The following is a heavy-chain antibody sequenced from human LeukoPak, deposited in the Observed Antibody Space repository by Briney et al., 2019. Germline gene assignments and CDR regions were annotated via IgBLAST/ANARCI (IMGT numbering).Heavy chain of an antibody. CDR3: ARDYRVGCTSDDCYPIDY. Sequence: GGSLRLSCAASGFTFNRNAISWVRQAPGKGLEWVSTIGGSGDKTFYADSVKGRFTISRDNSKNTVYLQMNSLRDEDTALYYCARDYRVGCTSDDCYPIDYWGQGALVTVSS. D-gene: IGHD2-21*02. CDR1: GFTFNRNA. J-gene: IGHJ4*02. CDR2: IGGSGDKT. V-gene: IGHV3-23*01.